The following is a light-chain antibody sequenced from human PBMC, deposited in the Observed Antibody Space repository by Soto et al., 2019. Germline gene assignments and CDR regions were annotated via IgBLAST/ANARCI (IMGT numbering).Light chain of an antibody. CDR2: GAS. CDR3: QQSFSTPRT. J-gene: IGKJ1*01. Sequence: DIQMTQSPSPLSASVGDRVTTTCRASQSVSSYLNRYQQKPGKAPNLLIYGASSLQSGVPSRFSGSGSGTDFTLTISSLQPEDFATYYCQQSFSTPRTFGQGTKVDIK. V-gene: IGKV1-39*01. CDR1: QSVSSY.